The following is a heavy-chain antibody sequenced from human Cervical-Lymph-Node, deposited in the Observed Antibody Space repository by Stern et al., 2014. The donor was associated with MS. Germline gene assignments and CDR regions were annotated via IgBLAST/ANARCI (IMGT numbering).Heavy chain of an antibody. J-gene: IGHJ4*02. CDR1: GFTFSSYG. V-gene: IGHV3-33*01. D-gene: IGHD6-13*01. Sequence: VQLVESGGGVVQPGRSLRLSCAASGFTFSSYGMHWVRQAPGKGLEWVAVIWYDGSNKYYADSVKGRFTISRDNSKNTLYLQMNSLRAEDTAVYYCARDPSYSSSWGGYWGQGTLVTVSS. CDR2: IWYDGSNK. CDR3: ARDPSYSSSWGGY.